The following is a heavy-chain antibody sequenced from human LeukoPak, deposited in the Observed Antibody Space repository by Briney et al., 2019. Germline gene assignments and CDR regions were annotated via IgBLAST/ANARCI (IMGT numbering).Heavy chain of an antibody. CDR1: GFTFSSYG. D-gene: IGHD3-22*01. Sequence: GGSLRLSCAASGFTFSSYGMHWVRQAPGKGLEWVAVIWYDGSNKYYADSVKGRFTISRDNSKNTLYLQMNSLRAEDTAVYYCAREVKVVILDYYGMDVWGQGTTVTVSS. CDR2: IWYDGSNK. V-gene: IGHV3-33*01. CDR3: AREVKVVILDYYGMDV. J-gene: IGHJ6*02.